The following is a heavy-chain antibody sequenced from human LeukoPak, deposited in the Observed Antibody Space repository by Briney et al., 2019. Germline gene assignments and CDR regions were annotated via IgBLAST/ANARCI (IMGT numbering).Heavy chain of an antibody. V-gene: IGHV3-7*01. CDR2: IKKTGSET. CDR1: GFTFSHFW. Sequence: PGGSLRLSCAASGFTFSHFWMSWVRQAPGKGLEWVAYIKKTGSETYYVVSVKGRFTITRDNTRSSLFLQMYSLRAEDTAVYFCAREDGYCSGGNCYSYFDSWGQGTLVTVSS. CDR3: AREDGYCSGGNCYSYFDS. D-gene: IGHD2-15*01. J-gene: IGHJ4*02.